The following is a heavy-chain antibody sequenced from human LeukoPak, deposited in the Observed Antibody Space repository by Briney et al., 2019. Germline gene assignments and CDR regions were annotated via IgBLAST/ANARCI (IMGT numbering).Heavy chain of an antibody. CDR1: GYTFTSYG. CDR2: ISAYNGNT. D-gene: IGHD2-2*01. CDR3: ARVGYCSSTSCYGSTWFDP. V-gene: IGHV1-18*01. Sequence: ASVTVSCKASGYTFTSYGISWVRQAPGQGLEWMGWISAYNGNTNYAQKLQGRVTMTTDTSTSTAYMELRSLRSDDTAVYYCARVGYCSSTSCYGSTWFDPWGQGTLVTVSS. J-gene: IGHJ5*02.